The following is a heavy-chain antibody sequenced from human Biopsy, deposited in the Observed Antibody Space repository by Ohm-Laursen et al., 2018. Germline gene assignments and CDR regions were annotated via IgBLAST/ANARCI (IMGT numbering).Heavy chain of an antibody. CDR1: GNTFATYH. CDR3: ARAGVGSDGTDSYYYGMDV. CDR2: ISPSGATT. V-gene: IGHV1-46*01. J-gene: IGHJ6*02. D-gene: IGHD1-26*01. Sequence: GASVKASCKASGNTFATYHIHWVRQAPGQGLEWMGGISPSGATTSFSQKFQGRITMTRDTSTGTVYMDLNSLGSEDTAVYYCARAGVGSDGTDSYYYGMDVWGPGTTVTISS.